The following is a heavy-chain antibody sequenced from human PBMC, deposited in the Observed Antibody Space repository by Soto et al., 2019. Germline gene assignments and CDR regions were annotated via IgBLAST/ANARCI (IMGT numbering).Heavy chain of an antibody. CDR3: ARVKGYWAVWFDY. CDR1: GGSISSGGYS. Sequence: QLQLQESGSGLVKPSQTLSLTCAVSGGSISSGGYSWSWIRQPPGKGLEWIGYIYHSGSTYYNPSLKSRGTISVDRSKNQFSLKLSSVTAADTAVYYCARVKGYWAVWFDYWGQGTLVTVSS. V-gene: IGHV4-30-2*01. CDR2: IYHSGST. J-gene: IGHJ4*02. D-gene: IGHD1-26*01.